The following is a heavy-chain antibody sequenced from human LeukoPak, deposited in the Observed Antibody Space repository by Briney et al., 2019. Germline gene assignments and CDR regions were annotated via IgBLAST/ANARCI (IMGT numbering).Heavy chain of an antibody. CDR2: IYYSGST. D-gene: IGHD3-22*01. Sequence: SETLSLTCTVFGGSISSYYWSWIRQPPGKGLEWIGYIYYSGSTNYNPSLKSRVTISVDTSKNQFSLVLNSVTAADTAVYYCARVDYYDSSVFDYWGQGTLVTVSS. V-gene: IGHV4-59*01. CDR1: GGSISSYY. CDR3: ARVDYYDSSVFDY. J-gene: IGHJ4*02.